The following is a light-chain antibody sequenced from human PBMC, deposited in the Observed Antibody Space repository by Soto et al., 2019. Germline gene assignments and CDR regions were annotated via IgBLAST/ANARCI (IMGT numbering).Light chain of an antibody. Sequence: QSALTQPASVSGSPGQSITISCTESSSDVGRYNIVSWYQQHPGKAPKLMIYEGSQRPSGVSDRFSGSKSGNTASLTISGLQAEDEADYYCCSYAGDRDLIFGGGTKVTVL. CDR3: CSYAGDRDLI. J-gene: IGLJ2*01. CDR2: EGS. CDR1: SSDVGRYNI. V-gene: IGLV2-23*01.